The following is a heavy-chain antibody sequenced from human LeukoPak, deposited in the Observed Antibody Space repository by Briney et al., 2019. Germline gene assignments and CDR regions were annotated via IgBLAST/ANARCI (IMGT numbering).Heavy chain of an antibody. CDR1: GFTFDDYT. D-gene: IGHD6-19*01. CDR3: AKDVGSSGWYFHY. V-gene: IGHV3-43*01. Sequence: TGGSLRLSCAASGFTFDDYTMHWVRQAPGKGLEWVSLISYNGGSIYYADSVRGRFTISRDNSKNSLYLQMNSLRTEDTALYYCAKDVGSSGWYFHYWGPGTLVTVSS. CDR2: ISYNGGSI. J-gene: IGHJ4*01.